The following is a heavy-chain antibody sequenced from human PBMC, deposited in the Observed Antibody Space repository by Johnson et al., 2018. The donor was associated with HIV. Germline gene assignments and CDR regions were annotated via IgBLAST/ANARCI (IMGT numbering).Heavy chain of an antibody. Sequence: VQLVESGGGVVQPGRSLRLSCAASGFTFSNYDMHWVRQATGKGLEWVSAIGTAGDTYYPGSVKGRFTISRENAKNSLYLQMNSLRAGDTAVYYCARVALDAFDIWGQGTMVTVSS. D-gene: IGHD5-12*01. J-gene: IGHJ3*02. CDR2: IGTAGDT. CDR1: GFTFSNYD. V-gene: IGHV3-13*01. CDR3: ARVALDAFDI.